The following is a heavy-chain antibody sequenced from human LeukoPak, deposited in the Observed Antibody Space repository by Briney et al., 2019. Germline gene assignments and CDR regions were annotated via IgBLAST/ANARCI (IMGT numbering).Heavy chain of an antibody. V-gene: IGHV1-18*04. Sequence: ASVKVSCKASGYTFTSYGISWVRQAPGQGLEWMGWISAYNGNTNYAQKLQGRVTMTTDTSTSTAYMELRSLRSDDTAVYYCAIEVAAVPPFDYWGQGTLVTVSS. CDR1: GYTFTSYG. D-gene: IGHD6-13*01. CDR2: ISAYNGNT. J-gene: IGHJ4*02. CDR3: AIEVAAVPPFDY.